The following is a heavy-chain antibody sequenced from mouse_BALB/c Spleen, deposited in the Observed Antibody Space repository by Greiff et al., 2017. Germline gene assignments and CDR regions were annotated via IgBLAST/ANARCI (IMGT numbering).Heavy chain of an antibody. J-gene: IGHJ1*01. CDR1: GYSITSDYA. V-gene: IGHV3-2*02. D-gene: IGHD1-1*01. Sequence: EVKLVESGPGLVKPSQSLSLTCTVTGYSITSDYAWNWIRQFPGNKLEWMGYISYSGSTSYNPSLKSRISITRDTSKNQFFLQLNSVTTEDTATYDGLITTVVGEGWYFDVWGAGTTVTVSS. CDR2: ISYSGST. CDR3: LITTVVGEGWYFDV.